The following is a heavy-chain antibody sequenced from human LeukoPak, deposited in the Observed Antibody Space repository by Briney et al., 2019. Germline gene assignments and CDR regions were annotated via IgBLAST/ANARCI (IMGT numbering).Heavy chain of an antibody. Sequence: ASETLSLTCTVSGGSISSGSYYWSWVRQPAGKGLEWIGRIYTSGSTNYNPSLKSRVTISVDTSNNQFSLKLSSVTAADTAVYYCAREGIAAARDAFDIWGQGTMVTVSS. CDR3: AREGIAAARDAFDI. J-gene: IGHJ3*02. CDR1: GGSISSGSYY. V-gene: IGHV4-61*02. D-gene: IGHD6-13*01. CDR2: IYTSGST.